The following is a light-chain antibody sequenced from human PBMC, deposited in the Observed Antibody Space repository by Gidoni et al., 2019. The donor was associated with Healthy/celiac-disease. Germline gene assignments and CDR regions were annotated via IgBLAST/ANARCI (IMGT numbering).Light chain of an antibody. Sequence: DIQKTQAPSSLSASVGDRVTITCRASQSISSYLNGYQQKPGKAPKLLIYAASSLQSGVPSRFSGSGSGTDFTLTISSLQPEDFATYYCQQSYSTPLTFXGXTKVEIK. CDR3: QQSYSTPLT. CDR2: AAS. V-gene: IGKV1-39*01. J-gene: IGKJ4*01. CDR1: QSISSY.